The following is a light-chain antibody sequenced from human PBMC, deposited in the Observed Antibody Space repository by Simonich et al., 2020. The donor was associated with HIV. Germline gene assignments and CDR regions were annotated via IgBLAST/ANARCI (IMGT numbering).Light chain of an antibody. CDR2: KVS. Sequence: DIVMTQSPLSLPVTLGQPASISCRSSQSLVHSDGNTYLNWFQQMPGQSPRRLISKVSNRDSGVPDRFSGSGSGTDFTLKISRVEAEDVGVYYCMQALQTPLFTFGPGTKVDIK. CDR3: MQALQTPLFT. CDR1: QSLVHSDGNTY. J-gene: IGKJ3*01. V-gene: IGKV2-30*02.